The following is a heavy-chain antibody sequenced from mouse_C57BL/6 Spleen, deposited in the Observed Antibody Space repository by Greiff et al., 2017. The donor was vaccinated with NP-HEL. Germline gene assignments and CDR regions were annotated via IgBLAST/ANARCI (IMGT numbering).Heavy chain of an antibody. CDR1: GFTFSDYY. CDR2: INYDGSST. J-gene: IGHJ2*01. V-gene: IGHV5-16*01. Sequence: EVKLMESEGGLVQPGSSMKLSCTASGFTFSDYYMAWVRQVPEKGLEWVANINYDGSSTYYLDSLKSRFIISRDNAKNILYLQMSSLKSEDTATYYCARDGGGSRRGFDYWGQGTTLTVSS. CDR3: ARDGGGSRRGFDY. D-gene: IGHD1-1*01.